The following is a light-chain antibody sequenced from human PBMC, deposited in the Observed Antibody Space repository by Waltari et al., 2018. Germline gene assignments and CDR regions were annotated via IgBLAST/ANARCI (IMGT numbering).Light chain of an antibody. J-gene: IGLJ3*02. CDR1: SSNIGSNT. CDR2: SNN. CDR3: AAWDDSLNGWV. V-gene: IGLV1-44*01. Sequence: QSVLTQPPSASGTPGQRVTISCSGSSSNIGSNTVNWYQQLPGTAPKLLSYSNNQRPSGVHDRFSGSKSGTSASLAISGLQSEDEADYYCAAWDDSLNGWVFGGGTKLTVL.